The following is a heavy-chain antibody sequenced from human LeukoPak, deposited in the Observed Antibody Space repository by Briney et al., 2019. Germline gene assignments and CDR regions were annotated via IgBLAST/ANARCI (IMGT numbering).Heavy chain of an antibody. CDR1: GYTFTGYY. CDR3: ARATRYCSSTSCSYYFDY. J-gene: IGHJ4*02. Sequence: ASVKVSCKASGYTFTGYYMHWVRQAPGQGLEWMGWINPNSGGTNYAQKFQGRVTMTRDTSISTAYTELSRLRSDDTAVYYCARATRYCSSTSCSYYFDYWGQGTLVTVSS. CDR2: INPNSGGT. D-gene: IGHD2-2*01. V-gene: IGHV1-2*02.